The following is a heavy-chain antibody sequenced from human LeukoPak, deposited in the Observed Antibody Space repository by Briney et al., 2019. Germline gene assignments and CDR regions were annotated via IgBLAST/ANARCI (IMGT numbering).Heavy chain of an antibody. CDR3: VSWNYEP. CDR1: GFTVSSNY. CDR2: IKSKTDGGTT. D-gene: IGHD1-7*01. Sequence: GGSLRLSCAASGFTVSSNYMSWVRQAPGKGLEWVGRIKSKTDGGTTDYAAPVKGRFTISRDDSKNTLYLQMNSLKTEDTAVYYCVSWNYEPWGQGTLVTVSS. V-gene: IGHV3-15*01. J-gene: IGHJ5*02.